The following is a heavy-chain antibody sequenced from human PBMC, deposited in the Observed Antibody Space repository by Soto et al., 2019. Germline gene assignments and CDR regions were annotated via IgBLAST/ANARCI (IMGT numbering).Heavy chain of an antibody. J-gene: IGHJ6*02. Sequence: ASVKVSCKASGGTFSSYAISWVRQAPGQGLEWMGGIIPIFGTANYAQKFQGRVTITADKSTSTAYMELSSLRSEDTAVHYCARGGGIAVAGISWGGDYYYGMDVWGQGTTVTVSS. CDR1: GGTFSSYA. V-gene: IGHV1-69*06. D-gene: IGHD6-19*01. CDR2: IIPIFGTA. CDR3: ARGGGIAVAGISWGGDYYYGMDV.